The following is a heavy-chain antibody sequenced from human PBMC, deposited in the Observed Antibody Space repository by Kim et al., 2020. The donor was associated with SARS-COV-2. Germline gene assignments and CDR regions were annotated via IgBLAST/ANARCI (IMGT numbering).Heavy chain of an antibody. J-gene: IGHJ3*02. CDR2: ISYDGSNK. CDR1: GFTFSSYA. CDR3: AREWYDKAPGAGHAFDI. V-gene: IGHV3-30*04. D-gene: IGHD3-22*01. Sequence: GGSLRLSCAASGFTFSSYAMHWVRQAPGKGLEWVAVISYDGSNKYYADSVKGRFTISRDNSKNTLYLQMNSLRAEDTAVYYCAREWYDKAPGAGHAFDIWGQGTMVTVSS.